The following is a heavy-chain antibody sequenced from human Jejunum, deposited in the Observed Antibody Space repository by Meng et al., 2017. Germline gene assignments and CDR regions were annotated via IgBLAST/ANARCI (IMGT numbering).Heavy chain of an antibody. V-gene: IGHV3-66*02. Sequence: GGSLRLSCAASGFTVSSNYITWVRQAPGKGLEWVSVIHSDGNTYYADSVKGRFTISRDNSKNPLYLQMNSLRAEDTAVYHCARGYYDSSGYPHRAFDYWGQGTLVTVSS. CDR1: GFTVSSNY. D-gene: IGHD3-22*01. CDR3: ARGYYDSSGYPHRAFDY. J-gene: IGHJ4*02. CDR2: IHSDGNT.